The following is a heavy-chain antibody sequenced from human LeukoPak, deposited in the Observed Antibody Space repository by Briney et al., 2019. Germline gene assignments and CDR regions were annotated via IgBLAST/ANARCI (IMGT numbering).Heavy chain of an antibody. V-gene: IGHV4-59*04. CDR2: IYHSGST. CDR1: GGSISSYY. CDR3: AIAAAGKIGYFDY. J-gene: IGHJ4*02. Sequence: SETLSLTCTVSGGSISSYYWSWIRQPPGKGLEWIGSIYHSGSTYYNPSLKSRVTISVDTSKNQFSPKLSSVTAADTAVYYCAIAAAGKIGYFDYWGQGTLVTVSS. D-gene: IGHD6-13*01.